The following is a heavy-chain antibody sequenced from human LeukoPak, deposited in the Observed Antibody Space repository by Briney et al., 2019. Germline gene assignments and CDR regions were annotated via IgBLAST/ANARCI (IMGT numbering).Heavy chain of an antibody. J-gene: IGHJ6*02. CDR2: ISAYNGNT. V-gene: IGHV1-18*01. D-gene: IGHD6-19*01. CDR1: GYTFTSYG. CDR3: ARDQFSVVVAGTRYYYYGMDV. Sequence: ASVKVSCKASGYTFTSYGISWVRQAPGQGLEWMGWISAYNGNTNYAQKLQGRVTTTTDTSTSTAYMELRSLRSDDTAVYYCARDQFSVVVAGTRYYYYGMDVWGQGTTVTVSS.